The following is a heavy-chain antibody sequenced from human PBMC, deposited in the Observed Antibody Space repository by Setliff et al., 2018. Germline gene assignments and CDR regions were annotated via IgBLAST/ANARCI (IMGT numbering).Heavy chain of an antibody. J-gene: IGHJ3*02. CDR1: GFTLTSYP. CDR2: IDPDNGNR. D-gene: IGHD3-3*01. CDR3: TRDFLGATASFDI. Sequence: ASVKVSCKASGFTLTSYPIHWVRQAPGQRLEWMGWIDPDNGNRKYSQRFQGRVTITRDTSASTVLLELSTLRSEDTAVYYCTRDFLGATASFDIWGQGTMVTV. V-gene: IGHV1-3*01.